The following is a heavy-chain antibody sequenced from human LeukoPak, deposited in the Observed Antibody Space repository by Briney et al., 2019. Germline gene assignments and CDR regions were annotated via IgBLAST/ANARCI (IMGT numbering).Heavy chain of an antibody. CDR2: IKQDGSEK. V-gene: IGHV3-7*01. Sequence: GGSLRLSCAASRFTFSNSWMSWVRLAPGKGMEWVANIKQDGSEKYYVDSVKGRFTISRDNAKNSLYLQMNSLRAEDTAVYDCAGCSTVTTYYYSYYMDIWGKGTTITVSS. D-gene: IGHD4-17*01. CDR1: RFTFSNSW. J-gene: IGHJ6*03. CDR3: AGCSTVTTYYYSYYMDI.